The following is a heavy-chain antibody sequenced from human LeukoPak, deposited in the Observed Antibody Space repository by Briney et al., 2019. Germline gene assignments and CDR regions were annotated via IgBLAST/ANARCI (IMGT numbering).Heavy chain of an antibody. CDR2: MKDDGNEI. D-gene: IGHD1-26*01. CDR1: GFTFKNYR. CDR3: ARNRATNDY. J-gene: IGHJ4*02. V-gene: IGHV3-7*01. Sequence: PGGSLRLSCTASGFTFKNYRVTWVRQAPGKGLEWVASMKDDGNEIQYVDSVKGRFTISRDNAKNSLYLQMNNLRAEDTAGYYCARNRATNDYWGQGTLVTVSS.